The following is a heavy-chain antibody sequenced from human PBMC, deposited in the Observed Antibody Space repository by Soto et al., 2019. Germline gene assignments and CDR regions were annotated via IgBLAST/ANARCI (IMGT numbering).Heavy chain of an antibody. CDR1: GFSFSSHA. J-gene: IGHJ4*02. Sequence: GGSLILSCAASGFSFSSHAMHWVRQAPGKGLEWVAGISYDGVSKYYTGSVKGRFTIARDNSRNALYLQLNSLSSGDTAIYYCASEQQSRRVGDYWGLGTLVTVSS. CDR3: ASEQQSRRVGDY. D-gene: IGHD6-13*01. V-gene: IGHV3-30-3*01. CDR2: ISYDGVSK.